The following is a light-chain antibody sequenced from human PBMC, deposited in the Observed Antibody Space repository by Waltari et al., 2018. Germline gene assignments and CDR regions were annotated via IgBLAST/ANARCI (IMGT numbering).Light chain of an antibody. V-gene: IGLV2-23*01. CDR1: SRVVGSYNL. CDR2: EGS. J-gene: IGLJ3*02. Sequence: QSALTQPASVSGSPGQSLTISCTGTSRVVGSYNLVSWYQQHPGKAPKLMIYEGSKPPSGVPNRYSGYKSGNPASLTLAELQAEDEAHYYCCSYARSSTSCVFGGGTTLAVL. CDR3: CSYARSSTSCV.